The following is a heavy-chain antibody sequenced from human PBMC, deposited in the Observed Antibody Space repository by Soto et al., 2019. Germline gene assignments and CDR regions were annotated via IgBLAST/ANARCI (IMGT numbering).Heavy chain of an antibody. CDR2: ISGSGGST. J-gene: IGHJ6*02. D-gene: IGHD3-10*01. CDR1: GFTFSSYA. CDR3: AKGLKEAGSGSYSSNYYYYGMDV. V-gene: IGHV3-23*01. Sequence: GGSLRLSCAASGFTFSSYAMSWVRQAPGKGLEWVSAISGSGGSTYYADSVKGRFTISRDNSKNTLYLQMNSLRAEDTAVYYCAKGLKEAGSGSYSSNYYYYGMDVWGQGTTVTVSS.